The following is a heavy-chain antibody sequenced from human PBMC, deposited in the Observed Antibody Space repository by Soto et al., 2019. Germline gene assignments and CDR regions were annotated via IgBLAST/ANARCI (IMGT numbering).Heavy chain of an antibody. CDR3: ARARRYYDSSGYLNAFDI. Sequence: PSETLSLTCAVSGGSISSSNWWSCVRQPPGKGLEWIGEIYHSGTTIYNPSLKSRVTMSVDKSKNQFSLRLSSVTAADTAVYYCARARRYYDSSGYLNAFDIWGQGTMVTVSS. J-gene: IGHJ3*02. V-gene: IGHV4-4*02. CDR1: GGSISSSNW. CDR2: IYHSGTT. D-gene: IGHD3-22*01.